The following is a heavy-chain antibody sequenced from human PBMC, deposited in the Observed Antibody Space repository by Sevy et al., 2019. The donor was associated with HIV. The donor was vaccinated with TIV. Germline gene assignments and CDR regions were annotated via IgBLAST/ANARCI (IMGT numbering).Heavy chain of an antibody. V-gene: IGHV1-3*01. CDR2: IHGGNGDT. D-gene: IGHD5-12*01. CDR1: GYTFTNYA. J-gene: IGHJ5*02. Sequence: ASVKVSCKTSGYTFTNYAIHWVRQAPGQGLEWMGWIHGGNGDTKYSQKFQGRVTTSRDTSASIAYMELNSLGSEDTAIYYCARDLVMSGYNYVTAFDHWGQGTLVTVSS. CDR3: ARDLVMSGYNYVTAFDH.